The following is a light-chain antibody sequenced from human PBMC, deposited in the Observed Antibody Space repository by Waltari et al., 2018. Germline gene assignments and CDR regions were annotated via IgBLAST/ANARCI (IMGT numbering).Light chain of an antibody. J-gene: IGLJ1*01. Sequence: QSALTQPASVSGSPGQSITISCTGTSNDVGGYGYVSWYQQYPGKAPKLIIYEVSYRPSGISPRVSGSKSGNTASLTISGLQAEDEADYYCSSHTATVPHVFGTGTRVTVV. CDR1: SNDVGGYGY. V-gene: IGLV2-14*01. CDR3: SSHTATVPHV. CDR2: EVS.